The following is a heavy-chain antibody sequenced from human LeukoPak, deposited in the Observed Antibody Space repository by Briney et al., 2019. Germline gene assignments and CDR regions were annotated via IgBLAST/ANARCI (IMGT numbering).Heavy chain of an antibody. Sequence: PWDTLSLTCAVYGGSFRGYYWSWIRQPPGKGLEGIREINHSGSTNYNPSLKSRVTISVDTCKHQSSLTLSSVTAADTAVYYCARGSGYCSSTSCPNAAFDIWGQGTMVTVSS. J-gene: IGHJ3*02. CDR1: GGSFRGYY. D-gene: IGHD2-2*01. CDR3: ARGSGYCSSTSCPNAAFDI. CDR2: INHSGST. V-gene: IGHV4-34*01.